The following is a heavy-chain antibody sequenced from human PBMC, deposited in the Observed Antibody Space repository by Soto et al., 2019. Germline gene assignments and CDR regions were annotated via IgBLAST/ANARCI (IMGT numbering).Heavy chain of an antibody. CDR2: INHSGST. J-gene: IGHJ3*02. Sequence: SETLSLTCAVYGWSFCGYYWSWIRKPPGKGLEWIGEINHSGSTNYNPSLKSRVTISVDTSKNQFSLKLSSVTAADTAVYYCARKFGQGYYGSGNSLFDIWGLGTMVTVS. D-gene: IGHD3-10*01. V-gene: IGHV4-34*01. CDR1: GWSFCGYY. CDR3: ARKFGQGYYGSGNSLFDI.